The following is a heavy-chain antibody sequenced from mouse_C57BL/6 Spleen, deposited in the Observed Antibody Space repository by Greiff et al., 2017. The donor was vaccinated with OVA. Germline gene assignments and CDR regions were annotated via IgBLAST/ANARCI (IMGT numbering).Heavy chain of an antibody. D-gene: IGHD2-3*01. J-gene: IGHJ2*01. Sequence: QVQLQQSGAELAKPGASVKLSCKASGYTFTSYWMHWVKQRPGQGLEWIGYINPSSGYTKYNQKFKDKATLTADKSYSTAYMQLSSLTYEDSAVYYCARSSYDGYYSCDYWGQGTTLTVSS. CDR3: ARSSYDGYYSCDY. CDR2: INPSSGYT. CDR1: GYTFTSYW. V-gene: IGHV1-7*01.